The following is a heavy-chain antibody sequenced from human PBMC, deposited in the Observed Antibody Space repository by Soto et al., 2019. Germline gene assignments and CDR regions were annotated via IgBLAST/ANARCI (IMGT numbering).Heavy chain of an antibody. CDR2: IYYSGST. CDR1: GGSISSSSYY. D-gene: IGHD4-17*01. CDR3: ARRTVTKTNVGFDY. J-gene: IGHJ4*02. V-gene: IGHV4-39*01. Sequence: SETLSLTCTVSGGSISSSSYYWGWIRQPPGKGLEWIGSIYYSGSTYYNPSLKSRVTISVDTSKNQFSLKLSSVTAADTAVYYCARRTVTKTNVGFDYWGQGTLVTVSS.